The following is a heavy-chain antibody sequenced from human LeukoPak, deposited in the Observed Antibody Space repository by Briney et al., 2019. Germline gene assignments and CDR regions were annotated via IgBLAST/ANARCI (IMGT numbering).Heavy chain of an antibody. CDR3: AKDRRGWADDAFDI. J-gene: IGHJ3*02. CDR2: IVVGSGNT. V-gene: IGHV1-58*02. D-gene: IGHD6-19*01. CDR1: GFTFTSSA. Sequence: ASVKVSCKASGFTFTSSAMQWVRQARGQRLEWIGWIVVGSGNTNYAQKFQERVTITRDMSTSTAYMELSSLRAEDTAVYYCAKDRRGWADDAFDIWGQGTMVTVSS.